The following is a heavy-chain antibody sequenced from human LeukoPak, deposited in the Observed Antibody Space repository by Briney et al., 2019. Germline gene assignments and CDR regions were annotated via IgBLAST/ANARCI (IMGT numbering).Heavy chain of an antibody. J-gene: IGHJ3*02. CDR1: GFTFSSYW. Sequence: GGSLRLSCAASGFTFSSYWMNWARQAPGKGLEWVSSISSSSSYIYYADSVKGRFTISRDNAKNSLYLQMNSLRAEDTAVYYCARDDYDFWSGYRWDIWGQGTMVTVSS. CDR3: ARDDYDFWSGYRWDI. CDR2: ISSSSSYI. V-gene: IGHV3-21*01. D-gene: IGHD3-3*01.